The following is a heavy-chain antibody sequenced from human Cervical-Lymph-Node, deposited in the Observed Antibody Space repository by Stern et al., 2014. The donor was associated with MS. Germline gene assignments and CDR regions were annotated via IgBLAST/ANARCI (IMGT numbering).Heavy chain of an antibody. V-gene: IGHV3-21*01. CDR1: GFTFSSYS. CDR2: ISSSSSYI. Sequence: VQLVESGGGLVKPGGSLRLSCAASGFTFSSYSMNWVRQAPGKGLEWVSSISSSSSYIYYADSVKGRFTISRDNAKNSLYLQMNSLRAEDTAVYYCARDPSRAPSGSYEDRLRYFDLWGRGTLVTVSS. D-gene: IGHD1-26*01. CDR3: ARDPSRAPSGSYEDRLRYFDL. J-gene: IGHJ2*01.